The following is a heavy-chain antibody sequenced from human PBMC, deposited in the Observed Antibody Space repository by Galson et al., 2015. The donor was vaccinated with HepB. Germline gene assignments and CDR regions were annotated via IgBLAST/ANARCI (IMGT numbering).Heavy chain of an antibody. Sequence: SETLSLTCAVSGGSISSSNWWSWVRQPPGKGLEWIGEIYHSGSTNYNPSLKSRVTISVDKSKNQFSLKLSSVTAADTAVYYCARDYAVPAAIGPSYYYGMDVWGQGTTVTVSS. CDR2: IYHSGST. D-gene: IGHD2-2*01. CDR3: ARDYAVPAAIGPSYYYGMDV. V-gene: IGHV4-4*02. J-gene: IGHJ6*02. CDR1: GGSISSSNW.